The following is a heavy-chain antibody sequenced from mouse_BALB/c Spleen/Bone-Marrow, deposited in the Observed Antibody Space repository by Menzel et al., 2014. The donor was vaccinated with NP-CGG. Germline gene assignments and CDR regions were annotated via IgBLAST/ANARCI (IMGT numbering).Heavy chain of an antibody. D-gene: IGHD2-12*01. CDR3: ARDYDYAMDY. J-gene: IGHJ4*01. CDR1: GFTFSDYY. CDR2: ISDGGSYT. Sequence: EVKLMESGGGLVKPGGSLKLSCAASGFTFSDYYMYRVRQTPEKRLEWVATISDGGSYTYYPDSVKGRFTISRDNAKNNLYLQMSSLKSEDTAMYYCARDYDYAMDYWGQGTSVTVSS. V-gene: IGHV5-4*02.